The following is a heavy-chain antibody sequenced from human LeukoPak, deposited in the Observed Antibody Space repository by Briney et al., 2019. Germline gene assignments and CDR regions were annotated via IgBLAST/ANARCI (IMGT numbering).Heavy chain of an antibody. Sequence: SETLSLTCTVSGDSFSNYYWSWFRQPPGKGLEWIGYIYYSGSTNYNPSLKSRVTISVDTSKNQFSPKLSSVTAADTAVYYCARDRRYSPGFDYRGQGTLVTVSS. J-gene: IGHJ4*02. V-gene: IGHV4-59*01. CDR1: GDSFSNYY. CDR3: ARDRRYSPGFDY. CDR2: IYYSGST. D-gene: IGHD5-18*01.